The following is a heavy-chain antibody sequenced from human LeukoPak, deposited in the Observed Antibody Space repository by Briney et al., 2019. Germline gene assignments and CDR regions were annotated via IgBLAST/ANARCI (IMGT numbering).Heavy chain of an antibody. CDR3: ARDATYPPKGFDP. CDR1: GYSISSGYY. V-gene: IGHV4-38-2*02. CDR2: VYYSGNT. J-gene: IGHJ5*02. Sequence: SETLSLTCSVSGYSISSGYYWGWIRQPPGKGLEWIGSVYYSGNTYYNPSLKSRVTTSVDTSKNHFSLKLSSVTAADTAVYYCARDATYPPKGFDPWGQGTLDTVSS.